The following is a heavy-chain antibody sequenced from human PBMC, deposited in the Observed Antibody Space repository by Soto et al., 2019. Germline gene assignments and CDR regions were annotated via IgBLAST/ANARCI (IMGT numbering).Heavy chain of an antibody. J-gene: IGHJ4*02. CDR2: IIPVSGAA. Sequence: QVQLVQSGAEVKKPGSSVKVSCKASGGTFGSYAFSWVRQAPGQGLEWMGGIIPVSGAAHYAQKFQGRVTNSGDQSTSTAYMELSSLSSQDTAVYYCATALGCRSTSCTLDYWGQGTRVIVSS. CDR1: GGTFGSYA. D-gene: IGHD2-2*01. V-gene: IGHV1-69*01. CDR3: ATALGCRSTSCTLDY.